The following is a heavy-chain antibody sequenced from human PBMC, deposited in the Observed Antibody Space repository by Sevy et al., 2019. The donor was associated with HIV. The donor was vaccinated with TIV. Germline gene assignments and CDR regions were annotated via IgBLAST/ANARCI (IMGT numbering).Heavy chain of an antibody. J-gene: IGHJ4*02. CDR2: IWYDGGNK. Sequence: GGSLRLSCAASGFTFSSYGMHWVRQAPGKGLEWVALIWYDGGNKYYADSVKGRFTISRDNSKNTMYLQMNSLRAEDTAVYYCARGANDFHSGSDPNLDYWGQGTLVSVSS. CDR1: GFTFSSYG. D-gene: IGHD3-10*01. V-gene: IGHV3-33*01. CDR3: ARGANDFHSGSDPNLDY.